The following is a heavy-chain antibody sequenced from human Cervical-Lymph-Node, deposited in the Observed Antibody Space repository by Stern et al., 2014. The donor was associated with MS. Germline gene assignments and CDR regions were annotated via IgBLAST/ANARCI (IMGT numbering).Heavy chain of an antibody. Sequence: VQLVESGPGLVKPSQTLSLTCTVSGASITGGGSFWSWIRQPAGKRLEWIGRIYTSGSTDYTPSLKSRVTISVDAWKNQFSLNLSSVTAADTAVYYCARDSAAGSSIRDYYFGLDVWGQGTTVTVSS. CDR3: ARDSAAGSSIRDYYFGLDV. J-gene: IGHJ6*02. CDR2: IYTSGST. CDR1: GASITGGGSF. V-gene: IGHV4-61*02. D-gene: IGHD6-19*01.